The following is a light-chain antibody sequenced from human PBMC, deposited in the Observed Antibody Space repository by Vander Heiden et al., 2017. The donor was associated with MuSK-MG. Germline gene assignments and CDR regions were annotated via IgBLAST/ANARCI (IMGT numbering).Light chain of an antibody. CDR2: GAS. V-gene: IGKV1-39*01. J-gene: IGKJ5*01. CDR3: QQYDSAPPIT. Sequence: DIQMTQSPSSLSASVGDRVTITCRASQTISSFLNWYQQKPGKAPKLLIYGASTLQSGVPSRFSGSGSGTDFTLTISSLQPEDFATYYCQQYDSAPPITFGQGTRLEIK. CDR1: QTISSF.